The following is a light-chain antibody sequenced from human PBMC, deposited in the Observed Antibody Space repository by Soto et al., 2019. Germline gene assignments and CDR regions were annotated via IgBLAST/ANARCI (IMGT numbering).Light chain of an antibody. V-gene: IGKV3-20*01. CDR3: QQYGSSHGK. CDR2: GAS. CDR1: QSVSSNS. J-gene: IGKJ1*01. Sequence: EIALTQSPGTLSLSPGEGATLSCRASQSVSSNSLAWYQQKPDQSPRLLIYGASSRATDIPDRFSGSGSGTDFTLTISRLEPEDYAVYYCQQYGSSHGKFGQGTKVKIK.